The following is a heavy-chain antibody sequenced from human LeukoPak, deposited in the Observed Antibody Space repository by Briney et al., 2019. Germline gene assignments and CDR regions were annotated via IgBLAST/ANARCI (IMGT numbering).Heavy chain of an antibody. J-gene: IGHJ6*03. CDR2: ISGSGGST. CDR3: AKKKLELQAHYYYMDV. CDR1: GFTFSCYA. Sequence: GGSLRLSCAASGFTFSCYAMSWVRQAPGKGLEWVSAISGSGGSTYYADSVKGRFTISRDNSKNTLYLQMNSLRAEDTAVYYWAKKKLELQAHYYYMDVGGKGTTVTVSS. D-gene: IGHD1-7*01. V-gene: IGHV3-23*01.